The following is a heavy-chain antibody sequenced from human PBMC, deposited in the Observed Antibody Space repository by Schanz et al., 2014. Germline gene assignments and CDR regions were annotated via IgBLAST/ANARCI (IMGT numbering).Heavy chain of an antibody. CDR2: IKEDGSVK. D-gene: IGHD3-10*01. CDR3: ARIGGSVFDY. CDR1: TFTFSSDC. V-gene: IGHV3-7*05. J-gene: IGHJ4*02. Sequence: EVQLAESGGGLVQPGGSLRLSCAASTFTFSSDCMSWVRQAPGKGLEWVANIKEDGSVKDYVDSVKGRFTISRDNAKNSLYLQMTSLRAEDTAVYYCARIGGSVFDYWAQGTLVTVSS.